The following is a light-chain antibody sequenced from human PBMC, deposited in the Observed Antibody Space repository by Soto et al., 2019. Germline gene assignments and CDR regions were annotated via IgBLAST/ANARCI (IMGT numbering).Light chain of an antibody. CDR1: QDIGNY. V-gene: IGKV1-33*01. CDR3: QQHDSLPLT. Sequence: DIQMTQSPSSLSASVGDRVTVTCRASQDIGNYLCWYHQKLGKAPKLLIYDASYLEAGVPSRFSGSGSGTDFTFTISSLQPEDFATYYCQQHDSLPLTFGGGTKVEIK. CDR2: DAS. J-gene: IGKJ4*01.